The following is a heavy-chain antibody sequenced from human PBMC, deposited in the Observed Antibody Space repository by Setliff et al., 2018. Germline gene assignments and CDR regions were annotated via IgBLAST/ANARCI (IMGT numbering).Heavy chain of an antibody. CDR2: INAGNGNA. D-gene: IGHD5-18*01. J-gene: IGHJ6*03. CDR3: ARDKLWLMGYYYYYYMDV. Sequence: GASVKVSCKASGYTFTSYAMHWVRQAPGRRLEWMGWINAGNGNAKYSQKFQGRVTITRDTSASTAYMELSSLRSEDTAVYYCARDKLWLMGYYYYYYMDVWGKGTTVTVS. V-gene: IGHV1-3*01. CDR1: GYTFTSYA.